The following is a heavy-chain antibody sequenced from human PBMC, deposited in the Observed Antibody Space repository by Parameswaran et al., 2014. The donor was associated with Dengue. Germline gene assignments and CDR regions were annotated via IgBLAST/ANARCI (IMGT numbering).Heavy chain of an antibody. J-gene: IGHJ5*02. CDR2: IYYSGNT. Sequence: VRQAPGKGLEWIGYIYYSGNTNYNPSLKSRVTISVDTSKSQFSLKLSSVTAADTAVYYCARAAYTYYDFWLNPWGQGTLVTVSS. CDR3: ARAAYTYYDFWLNP. V-gene: IGHV4-59*01. D-gene: IGHD3-3*01.